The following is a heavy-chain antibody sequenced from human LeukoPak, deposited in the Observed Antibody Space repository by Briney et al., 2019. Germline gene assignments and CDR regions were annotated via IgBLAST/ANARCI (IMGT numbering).Heavy chain of an antibody. CDR2: IYYSGST. D-gene: IGHD3-22*01. CDR3: ARDLGTEYYERTFVL. CDR1: AGSITSYY. Sequence: SSETLSLTCTVSAGSITSYYWSCVRQPPGKGLEWIGYIYYSGSTNYNPSLKSRVTISVDTSKNQFSLKLSSVTAADTAVYYCARDLGTEYYERTFVLWGQGTLVTVSS. J-gene: IGHJ4*02. V-gene: IGHV4-59*01.